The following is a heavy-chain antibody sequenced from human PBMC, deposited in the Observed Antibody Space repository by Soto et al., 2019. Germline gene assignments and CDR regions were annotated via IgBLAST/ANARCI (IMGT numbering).Heavy chain of an antibody. J-gene: IGHJ5*02. CDR3: AHLKGLISGRHLGS. CDR2: IYWNDDK. D-gene: IGHD6-6*01. Sequence: QITLKESGPTLVKPTQTLTLTCTFSGFSFNTTGVGVAWIRQPPGKALEWLALIYWNDDKRYSSSLKTRLFITKDTSKKQVVLTVTDMDPEDTATYYCAHLKGLISGRHLGSWGQGALVTVSS. V-gene: IGHV2-5*01. CDR1: GFSFNTTGVG.